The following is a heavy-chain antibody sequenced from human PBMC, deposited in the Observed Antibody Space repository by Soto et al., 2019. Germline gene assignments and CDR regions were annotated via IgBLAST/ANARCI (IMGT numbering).Heavy chain of an antibody. D-gene: IGHD1-7*01. CDR1: GGPFISYA. V-gene: IGHV1-69*13. J-gene: IGHJ5*02. CDR3: ASAINGTTIFRFDP. CDR2: IIPIFGTA. Sequence: VKVASKASGGPFISYAIIWVRQAPGQGLEWMGGIIPIFGTANYAQKFQGRVTITADESTSTAYMELSSLRSEDTAVYYCASAINGTTIFRFDPCGQGTLVTVSS.